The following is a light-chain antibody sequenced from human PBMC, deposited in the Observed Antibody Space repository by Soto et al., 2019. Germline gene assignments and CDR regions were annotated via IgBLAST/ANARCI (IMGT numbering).Light chain of an antibody. CDR3: QHYGSSPLFT. CDR2: GAS. CDR1: QSVSSSH. V-gene: IGKV3-20*01. J-gene: IGKJ3*01. Sequence: EIVLTQSPGTLSLSPGERATLSCRASQSVSSSHLAWYQQKPGQAPRLLIYGASNRATGIPDRFSGSGSGTDFTLTISRLEPEDFAVYYCQHYGSSPLFTFGPGTKVDIK.